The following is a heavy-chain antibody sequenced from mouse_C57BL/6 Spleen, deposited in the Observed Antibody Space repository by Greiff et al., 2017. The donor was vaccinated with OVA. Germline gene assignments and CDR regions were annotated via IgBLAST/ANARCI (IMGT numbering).Heavy chain of an antibody. J-gene: IGHJ2*01. V-gene: IGHV1-54*01. CDR2: INPGSGGT. CDR1: GYAFTNYL. Sequence: QVQLQQSGAELVRPGASVKVSCKASGYAFTNYLMDWVKQRPGQGLEWIGVINPGSGGTNYNEKFKGKATLTVDKSSSTAYMQLNILTSEDSAVYCCARARSVRARYFDVWGKGTTLTVSS. CDR3: ARARSVRARYFDV. D-gene: IGHD1-1*01.